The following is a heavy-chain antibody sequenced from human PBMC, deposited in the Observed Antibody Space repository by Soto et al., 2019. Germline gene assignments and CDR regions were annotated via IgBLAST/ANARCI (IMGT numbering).Heavy chain of an antibody. D-gene: IGHD1-1*01. CDR2: INSDGSST. CDR3: AILMATTGPFDF. Sequence: GGSLRLSCAASGFTFSSFWMHWVRQAPGKGLVWVSGINSDGSSTTYADSVKGRFTISRDNAKNTLYMEMNSLRAEDTAVYYCAILMATTGPFDFWGQGTLVTVSS. J-gene: IGHJ4*02. CDR1: GFTFSSFW. V-gene: IGHV3-74*03.